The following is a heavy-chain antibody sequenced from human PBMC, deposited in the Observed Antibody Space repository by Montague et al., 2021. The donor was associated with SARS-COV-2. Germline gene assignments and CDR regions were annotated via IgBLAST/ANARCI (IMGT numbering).Heavy chain of an antibody. V-gene: IGHV4-39*07. CDR1: GGSISSSSYY. CDR2: IYYSGST. D-gene: IGHD6-13*01. CDR3: ARVGRQQLVRLSGMDV. J-gene: IGHJ6*02. Sequence: SETLSLTCTVSGGSISSSSYYWGWIRQPPGKGLEWTGSIYYSGSTYYNPSLKSRATISVDTSKNQFSLKLSSVTAADTAVYYCARVGRQQLVRLSGMDVWGQGTTVTVSS.